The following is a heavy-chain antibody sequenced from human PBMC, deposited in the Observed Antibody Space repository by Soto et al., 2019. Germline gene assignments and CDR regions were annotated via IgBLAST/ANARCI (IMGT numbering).Heavy chain of an antibody. CDR3: ARDSFTMIVWDAFDI. CDR1: GFTFSSYA. V-gene: IGHV3-30-3*01. J-gene: IGHJ3*02. CDR2: ISYDGSNK. Sequence: GGSLRLSCAASGFTFSSYAMHWVRQAPGKGLEWVAVISYDGSNKYYADSVKGRFTISRDNAKNTLYLQMNSLRAEDTAVYYCARDSFTMIVWDAFDIWGQGTMVTVSS. D-gene: IGHD3-22*01.